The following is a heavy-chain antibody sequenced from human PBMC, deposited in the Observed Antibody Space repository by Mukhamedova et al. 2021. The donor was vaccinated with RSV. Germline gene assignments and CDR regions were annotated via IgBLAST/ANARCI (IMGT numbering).Heavy chain of an antibody. Sequence: VRQAPGKGLEWVSGISGSGGSTYYADSVKGRFTISRDNSKNTLYLQMNSLRAEDTAVYYCARATYSSSSGSYFDYWGRGTLVAAS. J-gene: IGHJ4*02. D-gene: IGHD6-6*01. CDR2: ISGSGGST. CDR3: ARATYSSSSGSYFDY. V-gene: IGHV3-23*01.